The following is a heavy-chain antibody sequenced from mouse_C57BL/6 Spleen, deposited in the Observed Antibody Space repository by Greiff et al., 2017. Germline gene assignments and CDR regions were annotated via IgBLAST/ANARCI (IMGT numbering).Heavy chain of an antibody. CDR1: GYTFTSYW. Sequence: QVQLQQPGAELVKPGASVKLSCKASGYTFTSYWMHWVKQRPGQGLEWIGMIHPNSGSTNYNEKFKSKATLTVDKSSSTAYMQLSSLTSEDSAVYYCANYYGSSHWYFEVWGTGTTVTVSS. J-gene: IGHJ1*03. CDR3: ANYYGSSHWYFEV. D-gene: IGHD1-1*01. V-gene: IGHV1-64*01. CDR2: IHPNSGST.